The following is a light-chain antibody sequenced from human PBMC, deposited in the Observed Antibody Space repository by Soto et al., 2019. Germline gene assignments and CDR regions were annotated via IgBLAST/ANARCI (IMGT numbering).Light chain of an antibody. CDR2: GAS. J-gene: IGKJ1*01. CDR1: QSVSSGF. CDR3: QQYGSSPPWT. Sequence: EIVLTQSPGTLSLSPGEKATLSCRASQSVSSGFLAWYQQKPGQAPRLLIYGASTRATGIPDRFSGSGSATDFSLTISRLEPEDFAVYYCQQYGSSPPWTFGQGTKVEIK. V-gene: IGKV3-20*01.